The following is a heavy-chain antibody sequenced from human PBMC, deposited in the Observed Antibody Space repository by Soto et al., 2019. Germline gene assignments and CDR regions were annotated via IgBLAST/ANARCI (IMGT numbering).Heavy chain of an antibody. J-gene: IGHJ5*02. Sequence: QVQLQESGPGLVKPSETLSLTCTVSGDSISSNYWSWIRQPPGKGLEWIGYVHYSANTNYNPSLKSRVIISVDTSKNQFFLKLTSVTATDTAVYYCAKTKEGGFDPWGQGILVTVSS. CDR2: VHYSANT. CDR1: GDSISSNY. D-gene: IGHD3-16*01. CDR3: AKTKEGGFDP. V-gene: IGHV4-59*01.